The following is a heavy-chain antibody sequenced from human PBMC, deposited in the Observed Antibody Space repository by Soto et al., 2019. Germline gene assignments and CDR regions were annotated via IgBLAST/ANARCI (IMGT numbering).Heavy chain of an antibody. D-gene: IGHD3-10*01. CDR1: GGSISTSSYY. J-gene: IGHJ4*02. CDR2: IFYSGTT. Sequence: QLQLQEAGPGLVKPSETLSLTCSVSGGSISTSSYYWGWIRQPPGKGLEWIANIFYSGTTYYNPSLRSRVTISVDTSKNQFSLKLSSVTAADTATYYCVASSLLSFGSWGQGTLVSVSP. V-gene: IGHV4-39*01. CDR3: VASSLLSFGS.